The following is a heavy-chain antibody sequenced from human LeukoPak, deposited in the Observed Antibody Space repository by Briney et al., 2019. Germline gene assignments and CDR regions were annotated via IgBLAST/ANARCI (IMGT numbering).Heavy chain of an antibody. D-gene: IGHD4-23*01. CDR2: ISAYNGNT. Sequence: GASVKVSCKASGYTFTSYGISWVRQAPGQGGEGMGWISAYNGNTNYAQKLQGRVTMTTDTSTSTAYMELRSLRSDDTAVYYCAREAGSTPDYYYGMDVWGQGTTVTVSS. CDR3: AREAGSTPDYYYGMDV. CDR1: GYTFTSYG. J-gene: IGHJ6*02. V-gene: IGHV1-18*01.